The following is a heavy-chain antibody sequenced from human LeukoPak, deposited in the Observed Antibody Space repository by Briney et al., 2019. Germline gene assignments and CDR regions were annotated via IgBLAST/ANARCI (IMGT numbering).Heavy chain of an antibody. V-gene: IGHV3-30*18. CDR3: AKAYIVATGFDY. D-gene: IGHD5-12*01. CDR2: ISYDGSNK. Sequence: PGGSLRLSCAASGFTFSSYGMHWVRQAPGKGLEWVAVISYDGSNKYYADSVKGRFTISRDNSKNTLYLQMNSLRAEDTAVYYCAKAYIVATGFDYWGQATLVTVSS. CDR1: GFTFSSYG. J-gene: IGHJ4*02.